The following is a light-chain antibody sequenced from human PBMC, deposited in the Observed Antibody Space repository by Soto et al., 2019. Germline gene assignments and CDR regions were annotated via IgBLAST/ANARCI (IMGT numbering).Light chain of an antibody. CDR3: QQYNNWPPIT. V-gene: IGKV3-15*01. Sequence: EIVMTQSPGTLSLSPGERATISCRASQSVSSRLAWYQQKPGQAPRLLIYDASTRPAGIPARFSRSGSGTEFTLTISSLQSEDFAVYYCQQYNNWPPITFGQGTRLEIK. CDR1: QSVSSR. J-gene: IGKJ5*01. CDR2: DAS.